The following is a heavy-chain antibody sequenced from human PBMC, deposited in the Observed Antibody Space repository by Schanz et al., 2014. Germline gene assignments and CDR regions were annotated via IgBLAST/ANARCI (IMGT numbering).Heavy chain of an antibody. CDR1: GYSINTSDW. J-gene: IGHJ3*02. CDR3: ASKGLTTDAFDI. CDR2: IYYSGST. Sequence: QVQLQESGPGLVKPSDTLSLTCAVSGYSINTSDWWGWIRQPPGKGLEWIGYIYYSGSTYYNPSLKSRVPMSVDTSKNQSPLKLRSVTAVDTAVYYCASKGLTTDAFDIWGQGTMVTVSS. V-gene: IGHV4-28*01. D-gene: IGHD2-8*01.